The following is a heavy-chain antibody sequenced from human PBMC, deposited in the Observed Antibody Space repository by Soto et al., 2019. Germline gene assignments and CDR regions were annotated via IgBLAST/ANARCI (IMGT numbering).Heavy chain of an antibody. CDR2: ISSSSSYI. Sequence: EVQLVESGGGLVKPGGSLRLSCAASGFTFSSYSMNWVRQAPGKGLEWVSSISSSSSYIYYADSVKGRFTISRENAQNXXYLHMNLLRAEDTAVYYSARDYYYDSSAYYAGFDYWGQGTLVTVSS. J-gene: IGHJ4*02. CDR1: GFTFSSYS. V-gene: IGHV3-21*01. CDR3: ARDYYYDSSAYYAGFDY. D-gene: IGHD3-22*01.